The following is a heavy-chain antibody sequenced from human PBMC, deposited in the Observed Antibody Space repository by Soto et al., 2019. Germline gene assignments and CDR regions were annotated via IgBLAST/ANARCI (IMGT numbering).Heavy chain of an antibody. CDR3: ARGVVVVAASYFDY. D-gene: IGHD2-15*01. Sequence: PSETLSLTCTVSGGSISRGGYYWSWIRQHPGKGLEWIGYIYYSGSTYYNPSLKSRVTISVDTSKNQFSLKLSSVTAADTAVYYRARGVVVVAASYFDYWGQGTLVTVSS. V-gene: IGHV4-31*03. CDR1: GGSISRGGYY. CDR2: IYYSGST. J-gene: IGHJ4*02.